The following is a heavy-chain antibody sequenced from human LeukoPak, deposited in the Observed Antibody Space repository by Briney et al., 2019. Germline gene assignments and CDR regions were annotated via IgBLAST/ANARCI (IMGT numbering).Heavy chain of an antibody. J-gene: IGHJ6*03. D-gene: IGHD2-15*01. CDR2: IRFDGSNK. V-gene: IGHV3-30*02. Sequence: GSLRLSCAASGFTFSSYGMYWVRQAPGKGLEWVAFIRFDGSNKYYADSVKGRFTISRDNSKNTLYLQMDSLRPEDTAAHYCAKDHRVCSGGSCYFSYYYYMDVWGKGTTVTVSS. CDR3: AKDHRVCSGGSCYFSYYYYMDV. CDR1: GFTFSSYG.